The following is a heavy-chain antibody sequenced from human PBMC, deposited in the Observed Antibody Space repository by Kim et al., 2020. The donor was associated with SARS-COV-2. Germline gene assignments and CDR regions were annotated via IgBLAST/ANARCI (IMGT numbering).Heavy chain of an antibody. Sequence: GGRTNYSNNVKGRLTCSRETSTNTLFLQMNSLRAEDTAVYYCAKDIRPTYWGQGTPVTVSS. CDR2: GGRT. V-gene: IGHV3-23*01. J-gene: IGHJ4*02. CDR3: AKDIRPTY.